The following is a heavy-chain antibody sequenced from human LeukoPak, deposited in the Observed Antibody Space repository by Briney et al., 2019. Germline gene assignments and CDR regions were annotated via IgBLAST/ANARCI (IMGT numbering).Heavy chain of an antibody. V-gene: IGHV1-2*02. CDR3: ARHYDTSGYPWFDP. J-gene: IGHJ5*02. CDR2: INPDCGGT. Sequence: PRASVKVSCKTSGYTFSDYYIEWVRQAPGQGPEWMGWINPDCGGTNYAQTFQGRLTMTRDTSITTAYMELSSLRSDDTAVYYCARHYDTSGYPWFDPWGQGTLVIVSS. CDR1: GYTFSDYY. D-gene: IGHD3-22*01.